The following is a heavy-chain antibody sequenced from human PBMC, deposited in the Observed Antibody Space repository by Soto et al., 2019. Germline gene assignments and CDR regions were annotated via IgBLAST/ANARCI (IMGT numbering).Heavy chain of an antibody. D-gene: IGHD3-10*01. J-gene: IGHJ6*02. Sequence: GASVKVSCKASGGTFSSYAISWVRQAPGQGLEWMGGIIPIFGTANYAQKCQGRVTITADESTSTAYMELSSLRSEDTAVYYCARGTLWGPDYYYGMDVWGRGTTVPVSS. CDR1: GGTFSSYA. CDR2: IIPIFGTA. CDR3: ARGTLWGPDYYYGMDV. V-gene: IGHV1-69*13.